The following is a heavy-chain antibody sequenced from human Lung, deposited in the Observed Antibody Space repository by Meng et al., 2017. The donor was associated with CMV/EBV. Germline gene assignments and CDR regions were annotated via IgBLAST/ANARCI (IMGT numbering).Heavy chain of an antibody. CDR3: ASGTPGRSYCDY. CDR2: FVNYVDT. V-gene: IGHV1-18*01. J-gene: IGHJ4*02. CDR1: GYTFGSYG. D-gene: IGHD2-15*01. Sequence: LLQTGTEVKKPWASVVVSCKTSGYTFGSYGICWVRQAPGQGLEWMGWFVNYVDTYPAPKFQGRVTMTTDTHTNTAFMELRSLTSDDTAVYYCASGTPGRSYCDYWGQGTLVTVSS.